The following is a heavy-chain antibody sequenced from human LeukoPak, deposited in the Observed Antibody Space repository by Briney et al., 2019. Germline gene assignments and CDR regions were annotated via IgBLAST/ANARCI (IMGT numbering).Heavy chain of an antibody. V-gene: IGHV3-74*01. J-gene: IGHJ4*02. D-gene: IGHD2-2*01. Sequence: GSSLRLSCAASGLSFSSYAMHWVRQAPGKGLVWISRINSDASDTNYADFVKGRFTISRDNAKNTVYLQINSLRDEDTAVYYCARICSSTDCLIPDWGQGTLVTVSS. CDR2: INSDASDT. CDR3: ARICSSTDCLIPD. CDR1: GLSFSSYA.